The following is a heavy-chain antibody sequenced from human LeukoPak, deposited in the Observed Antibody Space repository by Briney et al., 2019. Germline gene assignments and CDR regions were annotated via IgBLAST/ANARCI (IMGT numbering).Heavy chain of an antibody. CDR1: GDSISSYC. J-gene: IGHJ4*02. D-gene: IGHD4-17*01. CDR3: ARVSGDYVYTPFDY. CDR2: IYYSGST. V-gene: IGHV4-59*01. Sequence: ETLSLTCTVSGDSISSYCWSWIRQPPGKGLEWIGYIYYSGSTNYNPSLKSRVTISVDTSKNQFSLKLSSVTAADTAVYYCARVSGDYVYTPFDYWGQGTLVTVSS.